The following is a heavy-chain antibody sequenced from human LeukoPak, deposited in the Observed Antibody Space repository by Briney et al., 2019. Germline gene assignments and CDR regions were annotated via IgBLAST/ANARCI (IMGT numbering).Heavy chain of an antibody. D-gene: IGHD3-10*01. J-gene: IGHJ4*02. CDR3: ARVGSDYYGSGSYGSMDY. Sequence: SETLSLTCTVSGGSISSSSYYWGWIRQPAGKGLEWIGRIYTSGSTNYNPSLKSRVTISVDTSKNQFSLKLSSVTAADTAVYYCARVGSDYYGSGSYGSMDYWGQGTLVTVSS. V-gene: IGHV4-61*02. CDR2: IYTSGST. CDR1: GGSISSSSYY.